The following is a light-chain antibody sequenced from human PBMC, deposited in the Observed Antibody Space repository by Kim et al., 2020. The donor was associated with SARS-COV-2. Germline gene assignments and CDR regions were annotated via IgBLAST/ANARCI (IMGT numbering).Light chain of an antibody. V-gene: IGKV3-11*01. CDR1: KSDGIS. CDR3: QHRTNWPLFT. CDR2: DAC. Sequence: GERANNSSRASKSDGISLGGNQQKPGQATRLLISDACDRAAGIPARFSGGGYGTDLTLTISSLEPEDLAVYYCQHRTNWPLFTCGPGTKVDIK. J-gene: IGKJ3*01.